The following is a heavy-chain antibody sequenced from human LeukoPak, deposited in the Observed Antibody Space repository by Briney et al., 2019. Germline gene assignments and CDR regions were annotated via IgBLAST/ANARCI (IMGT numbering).Heavy chain of an antibody. CDR3: AGQKDPRPIDY. Sequence: WASVKVSCRASGYTFIAYYMHWVRQAPGQGLEWMGWINPSSGGTNYQGRVTMTRDTSISTAYMELSELRSDDTAVYYCAGQKDPRPIDYWGQGTLITVSS. J-gene: IGHJ4*02. CDR2: INPSSGGT. V-gene: IGHV1-2*02. CDR1: GYTFIAYY.